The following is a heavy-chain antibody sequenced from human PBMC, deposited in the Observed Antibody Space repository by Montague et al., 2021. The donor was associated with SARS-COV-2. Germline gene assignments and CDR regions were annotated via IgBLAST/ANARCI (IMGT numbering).Heavy chain of an antibody. D-gene: IGHD6-25*01. Sequence: SETLSLTCSVSGGSISSYYWSWIRQPAGKGLEWIGRIYGSGSTNYNSPLKSRVTLSVDSSKNKFSLRLTSVTAADAAVYYCAGAEAATGTPDDPWGQGILVTISS. CDR1: GGSISSYY. CDR3: AGAEAATGTPDDP. J-gene: IGHJ5*02. CDR2: IYGSGST. V-gene: IGHV4-4*07.